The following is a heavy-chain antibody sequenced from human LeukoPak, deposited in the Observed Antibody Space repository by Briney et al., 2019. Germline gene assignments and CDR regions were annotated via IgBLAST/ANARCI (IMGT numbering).Heavy chain of an antibody. V-gene: IGHV3-21*01. CDR3: ATTPYETYYYDSSGYRTHDY. CDR1: GFTFSSYS. CDR2: ISSSSSYI. J-gene: IGHJ4*02. Sequence: GGSLRLSCAASGFTFSSYSMNWVRQAPGKGLEWVSSISSSSSYIYYADSVKGRFTISRDNAKNSLYLQTNSLRAEDTAVYYCATTPYETYYYDSSGYRTHDYWGQGTLVTVSS. D-gene: IGHD3-22*01.